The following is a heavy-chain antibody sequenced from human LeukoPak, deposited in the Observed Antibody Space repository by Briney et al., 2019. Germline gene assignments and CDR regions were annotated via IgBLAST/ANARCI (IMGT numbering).Heavy chain of an antibody. V-gene: IGHV4-59*01. J-gene: IGHJ4*02. Sequence: SETLSLTCTVSGGSISSYYWSWIRQPPGKGLEWIGYIYYSGSTNYNPSPKSRVTISVDTSKNQFSLKLSSVTAADTAVYYCARYSGYFYYFDYWGQGTLVTVSS. CDR3: ARYSGYFYYFDY. CDR1: GGSISSYY. CDR2: IYYSGST. D-gene: IGHD3-22*01.